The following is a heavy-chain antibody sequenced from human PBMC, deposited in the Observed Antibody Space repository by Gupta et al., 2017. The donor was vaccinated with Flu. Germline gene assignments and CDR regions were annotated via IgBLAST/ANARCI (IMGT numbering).Heavy chain of an antibody. CDR2: IDWVDDK. V-gene: IGHV2-70*16. Sequence: TFSGFSLDTNAMCVSWIRQPPGKALEWLARIDWVDDKVYSTSLKPRLSISKDTSKNQVVLTLTNVDPVDTAIYYCAGIVADGALDYWGQGTLVTVSS. J-gene: IGHJ4*02. CDR3: AGIVADGALDY. CDR1: GFSLDTNAMC.